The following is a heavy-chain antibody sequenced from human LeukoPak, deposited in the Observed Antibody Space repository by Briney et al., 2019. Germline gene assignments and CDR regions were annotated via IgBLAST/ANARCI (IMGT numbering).Heavy chain of an antibody. CDR1: GFTFSSYE. J-gene: IGHJ4*02. CDR2: ISSSGKTI. V-gene: IGHV3-48*03. Sequence: GGSLRLSREASGFTFSSYEMNWVRQAPGKGLEWVSYISSSGKTIYYADSTKGRFTVSRDNAENSLYLQMNSLRAEDTAVYYCATTSIAAAVPGCFDYWGQGTLVTVFS. CDR3: ATTSIAAAVPGCFDY. D-gene: IGHD6-13*01.